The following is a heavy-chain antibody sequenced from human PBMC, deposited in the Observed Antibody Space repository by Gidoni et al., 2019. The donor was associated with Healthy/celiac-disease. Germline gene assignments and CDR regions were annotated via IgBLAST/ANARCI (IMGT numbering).Heavy chain of an antibody. D-gene: IGHD4-4*01. CDR2: ISGSGGST. CDR1: GLIFRSYA. J-gene: IGHJ3*02. V-gene: IGHV3-23*01. CDR3: AKLRTSITTQGAFDI. Sequence: EVPLLESGGGLVQPGGSLRLPCAAPGLIFRSYAMSWVRQAPGKGLEWVSAISGSGGSTYYAYSVKGRFTISRDNYKNTLYLQRNSLSAEDTAVYYCAKLRTSITTQGAFDIWGQGTMVTVSS.